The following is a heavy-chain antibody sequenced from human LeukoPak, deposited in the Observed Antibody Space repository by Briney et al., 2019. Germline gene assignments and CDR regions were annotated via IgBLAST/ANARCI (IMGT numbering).Heavy chain of an antibody. J-gene: IGHJ5*02. CDR1: GGSISNYY. CDR2: IYYSGST. CDR3: ARIGQWLRFNWFDP. D-gene: IGHD5-12*01. Sequence: SETLSLTCTVSGGSISNYYWSWIRQPAGKGLEWIGYIYYSGSTNYNPSLKSRVTISVDTSKNQFSLKLSSVTAADTAVYYCARIGQWLRFNWFDPWGQGTLVTVSS. V-gene: IGHV4-59*01.